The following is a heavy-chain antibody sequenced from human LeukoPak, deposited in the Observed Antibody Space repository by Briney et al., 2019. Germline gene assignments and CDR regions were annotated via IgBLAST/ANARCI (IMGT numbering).Heavy chain of an antibody. J-gene: IGHJ6*03. Sequence: PSETLSLTCTVSGGSISSSSYYWGWIRQPPGKGLEWIGSIYYSGSTYYNPSLKSRVTISVDTSKNQFSLKLSSVTAADTAVYYCARVGEYSGSYTLWGLSYYYYMDVWGKGTTVTVSS. CDR3: ARVGEYSGSYTLWGLSYYYYMDV. CDR2: IYYSGST. V-gene: IGHV4-39*07. D-gene: IGHD1-26*01. CDR1: GGSISSSSYY.